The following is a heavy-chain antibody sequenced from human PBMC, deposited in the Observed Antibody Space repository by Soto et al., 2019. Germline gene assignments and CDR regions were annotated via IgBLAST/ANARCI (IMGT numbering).Heavy chain of an antibody. J-gene: IGHJ3*02. CDR3: ARKFIVAPIPHDAFDI. Sequence: GASVKVSCKASGYTFTSYGISWVRQAPGQGLEWMGWISAYNGNTNYGQKLQGRVTMTTDTSTSTAYMELRSLRSDDTAVYYCARKFIVAPIPHDAFDIWGQGTMVTVSS. CDR2: ISAYNGNT. D-gene: IGHD5-12*01. V-gene: IGHV1-18*01. CDR1: GYTFTSYG.